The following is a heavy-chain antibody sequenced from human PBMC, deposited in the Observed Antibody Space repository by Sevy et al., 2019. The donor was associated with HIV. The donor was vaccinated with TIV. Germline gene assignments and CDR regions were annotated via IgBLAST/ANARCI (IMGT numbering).Heavy chain of an antibody. Sequence: SETLSLTCTVSDGSMSSYYWSWIRQPPGKGLEWIGYIYYNGNTNYNPSLESRVTMSIHTSMKQFSLKLRSVTAADTAMYYCATGTRDGYNLYFDSWGQGTLVTVSS. J-gene: IGHJ4*02. V-gene: IGHV4-59*01. CDR3: ATGTRDGYNLYFDS. D-gene: IGHD5-12*01. CDR1: DGSMSSYY. CDR2: IYYNGNT.